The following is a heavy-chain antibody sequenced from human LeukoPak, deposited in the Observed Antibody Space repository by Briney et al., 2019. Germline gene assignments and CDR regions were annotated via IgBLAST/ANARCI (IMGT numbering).Heavy chain of an antibody. CDR1: GGSFSGYY. CDR2: VNHSGST. V-gene: IGHV4-34*01. D-gene: IGHD1-26*01. CDR3: ASPGKWEPGPYYYYGMDV. Sequence: PSETLSLTCAVYGGSFSGYYWSWIRQPPGKGLEWIGEVNHSGSTNYNPSLKSRVTISVDTSKNQFSLKLSSVTAADTAVYYCASPGKWEPGPYYYYGMDVWGQGTTVTVSS. J-gene: IGHJ6*02.